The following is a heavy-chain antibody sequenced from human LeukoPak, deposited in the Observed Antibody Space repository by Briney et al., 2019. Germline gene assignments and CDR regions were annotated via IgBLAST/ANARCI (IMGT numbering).Heavy chain of an antibody. J-gene: IGHJ6*02. D-gene: IGHD3-22*01. Sequence: PGGSLRLSCAASGFGFGQYEMNWVRQAPGKGLEGIAYISVRAGTIYYGDSAEGRFTISRDDAKNSLYLQMNGLRVEDTAIYYCAKDFPHYYEVPHGMDVWGQGTTVTV. V-gene: IGHV3-48*03. CDR2: ISVRAGTI. CDR1: GFGFGQYE. CDR3: AKDFPHYYEVPHGMDV.